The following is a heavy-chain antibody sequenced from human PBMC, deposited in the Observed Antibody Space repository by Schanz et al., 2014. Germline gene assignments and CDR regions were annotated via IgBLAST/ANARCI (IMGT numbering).Heavy chain of an antibody. CDR1: GFSFSTYA. J-gene: IGHJ4*02. V-gene: IGHV3-30*04. CDR3: ARGENLDILTG. D-gene: IGHD3-9*01. CDR2: ISGNGGEK. Sequence: QVQLVESGGGVVQPGRSLRLSCAASGFSFSTYAMHWVRQAPGKGLRCVAVISGNGGEKYYADSVKGRFTISRDNSKNTLYLQMNSLRREDTAVYFCARGENLDILTGWGQGTLVTVSS.